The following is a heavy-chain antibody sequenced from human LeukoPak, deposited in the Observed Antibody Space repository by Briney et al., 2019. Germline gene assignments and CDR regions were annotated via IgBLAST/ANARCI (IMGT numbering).Heavy chain of an antibody. Sequence: RTGGSLRLSCAASGFTFSYHTMHWVRQAPGKGLEWVAVISYDGSNNYYADSLKGRFTISRDNSKNTLYLQMNSLRAEDTAVYYCARVLNYYDSSGYYFSYWGQGTLVTVSS. V-gene: IGHV3-30-3*01. CDR2: ISYDGSNN. D-gene: IGHD3-22*01. CDR1: GFTFSYHT. CDR3: ARVLNYYDSSGYYFSY. J-gene: IGHJ4*02.